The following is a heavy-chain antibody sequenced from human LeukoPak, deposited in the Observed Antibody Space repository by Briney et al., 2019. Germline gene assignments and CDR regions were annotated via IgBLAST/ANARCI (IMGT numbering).Heavy chain of an antibody. J-gene: IGHJ6*02. Sequence: SETLSLTCTVSGGSISSSSYYWGWIRQPPGKGLEWIGYIYYSGSTNYNPSLKSRVTISVDTSKNQFSLKLSSVTAADTAVYYCARDSWQQLGYYYYGMDVWGQGTTVTVSS. CDR3: ARDSWQQLGYYYYGMDV. V-gene: IGHV4-61*01. D-gene: IGHD6-13*01. CDR2: IYYSGST. CDR1: GGSISSSSYY.